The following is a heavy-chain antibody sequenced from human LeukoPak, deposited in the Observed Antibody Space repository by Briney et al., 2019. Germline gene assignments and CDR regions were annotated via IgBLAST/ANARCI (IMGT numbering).Heavy chain of an antibody. D-gene: IGHD2-2*01. CDR1: GFTVSSNY. J-gene: IGHJ5*02. Sequence: SGGSLRLSCAASGFTVSSNYMSWVRQARGKALEWVSVIYSGGSTYYADSVKGRFTISRDNSKNTLYLQMNSLRAEDTAVYYCARLLGYCSSTSCSNWFDPWGQGTLVTVSS. CDR2: IYSGGST. V-gene: IGHV3-53*01. CDR3: ARLLGYCSSTSCSNWFDP.